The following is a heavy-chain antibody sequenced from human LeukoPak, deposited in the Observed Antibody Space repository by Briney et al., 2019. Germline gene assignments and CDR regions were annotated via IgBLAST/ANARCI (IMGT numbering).Heavy chain of an antibody. D-gene: IGHD3-16*01. V-gene: IGHV3-33*06. CDR2: IWHDGSNK. CDR1: GFTFSNYG. CDR3: AKGYYDYVWGSYYFDY. Sequence: GGSLRLSCAASGFTFSNYGMHWVRQAPGKGLEWVAVIWHDGSNKYYADSVKGRFTISRDNSRDTLYLQMNSLRAEDTAVYYCAKGYYDYVWGSYYFDYWGQGTLVTVSS. J-gene: IGHJ4*02.